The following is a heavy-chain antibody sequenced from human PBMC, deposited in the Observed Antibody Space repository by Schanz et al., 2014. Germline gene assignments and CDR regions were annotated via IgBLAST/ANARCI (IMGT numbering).Heavy chain of an antibody. CDR2: ISANNGNT. CDR1: GDTFRRYT. Sequence: QVQLVQSGAEVKKPGSSVKVSCKASGDTFRRYTINWVRHAPGQGLEWMGWISANNGNTNKAQKLQGRVSMTTDTSTNTAYMELRSLRSDDTAVYYCARGLVRYFAYWGQGTLVTVSS. D-gene: IGHD2-8*02. CDR3: ARGLVRYFAY. V-gene: IGHV1-18*01. J-gene: IGHJ4*02.